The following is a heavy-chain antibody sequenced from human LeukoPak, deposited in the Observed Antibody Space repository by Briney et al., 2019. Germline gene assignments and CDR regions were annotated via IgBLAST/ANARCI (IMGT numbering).Heavy chain of an antibody. CDR2: ISWNSSSI. V-gene: IGHV3-9*01. Sequence: GGSLRLSCAASGFTFDDYAMHWVRQAPGKGLEWVSGISWNSSSIGYADSVKGRFTISRDNAKNSLYLQMNSLRAEDTALYYCAKAGMATIGPYGMDVWGQGTTVTVSS. D-gene: IGHD5-12*01. J-gene: IGHJ6*02. CDR3: AKAGMATIGPYGMDV. CDR1: GFTFDDYA.